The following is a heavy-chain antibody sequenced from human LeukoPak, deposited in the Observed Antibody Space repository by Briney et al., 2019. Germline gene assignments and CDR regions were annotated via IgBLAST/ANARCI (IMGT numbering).Heavy chain of an antibody. CDR2: IYHSGST. CDR3: ATRIAVAGIPDPE. Sequence: ASETLSLTCAVSGGSISSGGYSWSWIRQPPGKGLEWIGYIYHSGSTYYNPSLKSRVTISVDRSKNQFSLKLSSVTAADTAVYYCATRIAVAGIPDPEWGQGTLVTVSS. D-gene: IGHD6-19*01. CDR1: GGSISSGGYS. J-gene: IGHJ4*02. V-gene: IGHV4-30-2*01.